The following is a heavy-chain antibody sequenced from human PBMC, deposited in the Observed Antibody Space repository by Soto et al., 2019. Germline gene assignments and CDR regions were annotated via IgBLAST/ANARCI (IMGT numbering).Heavy chain of an antibody. D-gene: IGHD3-10*01. CDR1: GGSISSSNW. CDR2: IYHSGST. J-gene: IGHJ6*02. CDR3: ARDRKGSFYGSGLDTQDYYYYYGMDV. Sequence: SETLSLTCAVSGGSISSSNWWSWVRQPPGKGLEWIGEIYHSGSTNYNPSLKSRVTISVDKSKNQFSLKLSSVTAADTAVYYCARDRKGSFYGSGLDTQDYYYYYGMDVWGQGTTVTVSS. V-gene: IGHV4-4*02.